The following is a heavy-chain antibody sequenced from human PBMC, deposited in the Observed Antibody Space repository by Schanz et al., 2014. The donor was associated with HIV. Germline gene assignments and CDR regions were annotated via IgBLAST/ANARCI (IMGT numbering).Heavy chain of an antibody. Sequence: QVQLVESGGGVVQPGRSLRLSCAASGFTFSSYGMHWVRQAPGKGLEWVAVIWNDGSNKYYADSVKGRFTISRDNSKNTLYLQMNSLRADDTAVYYCARTSRIVIPDRDPRLSYLYGMDVWGQGTTVTVSS. CDR1: GFTFSSYG. J-gene: IGHJ6*02. CDR2: IWNDGSNK. CDR3: ARTSRIVIPDRDPRLSYLYGMDV. D-gene: IGHD1-26*01. V-gene: IGHV3-33*01.